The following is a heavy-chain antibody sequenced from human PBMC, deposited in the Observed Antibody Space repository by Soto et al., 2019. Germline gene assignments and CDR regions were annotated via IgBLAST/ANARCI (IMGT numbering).Heavy chain of an antibody. CDR2: IYHNGNT. V-gene: IGHV4-30-2*01. J-gene: IGHJ4*02. Sequence: SETLSLTCAVSGGSISSGGYSWSWIRQPPGKGLEWIGYIYHNGNTYYNSSLKSRVTILVDRSKNQFSLNLSSVTAADTAVYYCARNKNYGDYGRYFDYWGQGTLVTVSS. CDR1: GGSISSGGYS. D-gene: IGHD4-17*01. CDR3: ARNKNYGDYGRYFDY.